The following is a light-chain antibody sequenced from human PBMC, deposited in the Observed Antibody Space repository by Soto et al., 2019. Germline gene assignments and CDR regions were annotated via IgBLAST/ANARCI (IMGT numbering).Light chain of an antibody. CDR3: SSYTSSSTVL. CDR2: DVS. CDR1: SSDVGGYNY. J-gene: IGLJ2*01. Sequence: QYALTQPASVSGSPGQSITISCTGTSSDVGGYNYVSWYQQHPGKAPKLTIYDVSNRPSGVSNRFSGSKSGNTASLTISGLQAEDEADYYCSSYTSSSTVLFGGGTKLTVL. V-gene: IGLV2-14*01.